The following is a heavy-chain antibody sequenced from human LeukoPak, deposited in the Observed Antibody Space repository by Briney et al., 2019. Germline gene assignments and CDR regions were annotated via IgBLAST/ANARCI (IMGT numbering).Heavy chain of an antibody. CDR3: AVGGATGTTGDYFDY. CDR2: MNPNSGNT. CDR1: GYTFTSYD. D-gene: IGHD1-1*01. J-gene: IGHJ4*02. Sequence: GASVKVSCKASGYTFTSYDINWVRQATGQGLEWMGWMNPNSGNTGYAQKFQGRVTMTRNTSISTAYMELSSLRSEDTAVYHCAVGGATGTTGDYFDYWGQGTLVTVSS. V-gene: IGHV1-8*01.